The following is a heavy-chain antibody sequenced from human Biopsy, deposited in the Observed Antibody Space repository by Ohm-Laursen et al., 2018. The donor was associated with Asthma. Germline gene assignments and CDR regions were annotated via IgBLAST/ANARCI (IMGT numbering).Heavy chain of an antibody. D-gene: IGHD3-16*02. CDR3: ARGVITNWFDP. CDR1: GGSINIGDYY. CDR2: VYYSGST. J-gene: IGHJ5*02. Sequence: SETLSLTCTVSGGSINIGDYYWSWIRQHPVKGLESIGHVYYSGSTNYNPSLKSRVTISIDASKNQFSLKLTSVTAADTAVYYCARGVITNWFDPWGQGTLVTVSS. V-gene: IGHV4-61*08.